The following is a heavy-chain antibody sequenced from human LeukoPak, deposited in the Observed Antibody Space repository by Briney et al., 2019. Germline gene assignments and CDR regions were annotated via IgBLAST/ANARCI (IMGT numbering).Heavy chain of an antibody. V-gene: IGHV3-30*18. J-gene: IGHJ6*04. D-gene: IGHD3-10*01. CDR3: AKARFYGSGSYGDPVDV. Sequence: PGGSLRLSCAASGFTFSSYGMHWVRQAPGKGLEWVAVISYDGSNRYYADSVKGRFTISRDNSKSTLDVEMNSLRAEDTAVYYCAKARFYGSGSYGDPVDVWGKGTTVTVSS. CDR2: ISYDGSNR. CDR1: GFTFSSYG.